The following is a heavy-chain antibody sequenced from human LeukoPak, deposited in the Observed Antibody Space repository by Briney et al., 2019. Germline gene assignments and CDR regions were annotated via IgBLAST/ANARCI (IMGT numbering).Heavy chain of an antibody. V-gene: IGHV4-38-2*02. D-gene: IGHD3-16*01. J-gene: IGHJ4*02. Sequence: SETLSLTCTVSGYSISSGYYWGWIRQPPGKGLEWIGSIYRSGSTYYNPSLKSRVTISVDTSKNQFSLKLSSVTAADTAVYYCARDRLGLFDYWGQGTLVTVSS. CDR3: ARDRLGLFDY. CDR1: GYSISSGYY. CDR2: IYRSGST.